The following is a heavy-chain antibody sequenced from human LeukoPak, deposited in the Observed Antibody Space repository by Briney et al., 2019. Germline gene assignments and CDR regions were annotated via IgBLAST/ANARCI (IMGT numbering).Heavy chain of an antibody. CDR3: ARALFGSGSYYKWNYYYYMDV. J-gene: IGHJ6*03. D-gene: IGHD3-10*01. CDR2: IYYSGGT. V-gene: IGHV4-59*01. CDR1: GGSISSYY. Sequence: SETLSLTCTVSGGSISSYYWSWIRQPPGKGLEWIGYIYYSGGTNYNPSLKSRVPISVDTSKNQFSLKLSSVTAADTAVYYCARALFGSGSYYKWNYYYYMDVWGKGTTVTVSS.